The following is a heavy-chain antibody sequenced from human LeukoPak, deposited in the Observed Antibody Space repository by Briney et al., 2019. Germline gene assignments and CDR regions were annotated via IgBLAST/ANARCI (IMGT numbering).Heavy chain of an antibody. CDR1: GFTFRDYW. Sequence: GGSLRLSCAASGFTFRDYWMNWVRQAPGKGLEWVANVNLGGSVISYVDSVKGRCTVSRDNAENSLSLQMNSLRAEDTAVYHCAAWGLYNYWGQGTLVTVSS. CDR3: AAWGLYNY. D-gene: IGHD7-27*01. J-gene: IGHJ4*02. V-gene: IGHV3-7*01. CDR2: VNLGGSVI.